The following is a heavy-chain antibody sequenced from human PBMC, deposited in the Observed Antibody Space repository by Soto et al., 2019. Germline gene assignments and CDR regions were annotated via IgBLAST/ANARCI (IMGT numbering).Heavy chain of an antibody. V-gene: IGHV3-21*04. CDR3: AKDFVSRHGVHDPFDI. Sequence: GGSLRLSCAASGFTFSSYSMNWGRQAPGKGLEWVSFISGAGSYIYYADSVEGRFTVSRDDSKNTLYLRMDSLRVEDTAVYYCAKDFVSRHGVHDPFDICGPAPMLTLSS. CDR2: ISGAGSYI. CDR1: GFTFSSYS. J-gene: IGHJ3*02. D-gene: IGHD3-3*01.